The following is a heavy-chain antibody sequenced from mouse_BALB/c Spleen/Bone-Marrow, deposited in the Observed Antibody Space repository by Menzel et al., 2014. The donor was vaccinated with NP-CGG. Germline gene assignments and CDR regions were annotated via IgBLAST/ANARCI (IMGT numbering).Heavy chain of an antibody. CDR1: GFTFSNYG. J-gene: IGHJ2*01. CDR2: INGNGGST. V-gene: IGHV5-6-3*01. D-gene: IGHD2-1*01. CDR3: VRGNYGNYVGYFDF. Sequence: EVQRVESGGGLVQPGGSLKLSCAASGFTFSNYGMSWVRQTPDKRLELVATINGNGGSTYYPDSVKGRFTISRDTAKNTLYLQMSSLKSEETAMYYCVRGNYGNYVGYFDFWGQGTTLTVSS.